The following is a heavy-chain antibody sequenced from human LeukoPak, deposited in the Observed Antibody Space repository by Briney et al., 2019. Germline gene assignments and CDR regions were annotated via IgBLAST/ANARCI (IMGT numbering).Heavy chain of an antibody. V-gene: IGHV3-23*01. CDR2: ISGSGGST. CDR3: AKWEYSSSGFDP. Sequence: PGGSLRLSCAASGFTFSSYAMSWVRRAPGKGLEWVSAISGSGGSTYYADSVKGRFTISRDNSKNTLYLQMNSLRAEDTAVYYCAKWEYSSSGFDPWGQGTLVTVSS. CDR1: GFTFSSYA. D-gene: IGHD6-6*01. J-gene: IGHJ5*02.